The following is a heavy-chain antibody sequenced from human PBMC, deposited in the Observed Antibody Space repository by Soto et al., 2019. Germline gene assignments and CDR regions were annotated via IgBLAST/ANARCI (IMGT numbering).Heavy chain of an antibody. CDR1: GYTFSNFW. V-gene: IGHV5-10-1*01. CDR3: ARHIAVHQYYSGMDV. Sequence: GESLKISCKGSGYTFSNFWISWVRQMPGKGLQWMGRIDPSDSYTNYSPSFQGHVTISVDKSINTAYLQWSSLKASDTGVYYCARHIAVHQYYSGMDVWGQGTTVTVSS. J-gene: IGHJ6*02. CDR2: IDPSDSYT. D-gene: IGHD6-19*01.